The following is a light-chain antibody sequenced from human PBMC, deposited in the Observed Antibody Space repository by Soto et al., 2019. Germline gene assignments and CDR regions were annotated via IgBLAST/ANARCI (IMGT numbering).Light chain of an antibody. CDR2: DAS. CDR3: QQRSNWPPYT. J-gene: IGKJ2*01. CDR1: QSVSSY. Sequence: EIVLTQSPATLSLSPGERATLSCRASQSVSSYLAWYQQKPGQAPRLLIYDASNRATGIPARFSGSGSGTDLPLTIRSLEPGDGAVYYCQQRSNWPPYTFGQVTKLEIK. V-gene: IGKV3-11*01.